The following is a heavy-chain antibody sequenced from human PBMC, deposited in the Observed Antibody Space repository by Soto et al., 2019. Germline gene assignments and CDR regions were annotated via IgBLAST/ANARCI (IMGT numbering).Heavy chain of an antibody. CDR1: GFTVSSNY. CDR2: IYSGGST. J-gene: IGHJ4*02. V-gene: IGHV3-53*01. Sequence: GGSLRLSCAASGFTVSSNYMSWVRQAPGKGLEWVSVIYSGGSTYYADSVKGRFTISRDNSKNTLYLQMNSLRAEDTAVYYCARSLDFSQVGAAYFDYWGQGTLVTVSS. CDR3: ARSLDFSQVGAAYFDY. D-gene: IGHD1-26*01.